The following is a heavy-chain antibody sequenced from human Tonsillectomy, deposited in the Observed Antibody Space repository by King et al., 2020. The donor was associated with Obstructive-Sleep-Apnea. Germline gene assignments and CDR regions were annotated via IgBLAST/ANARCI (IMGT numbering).Heavy chain of an antibody. CDR2: INRDGSST. D-gene: IGHD2-2*01. CDR3: ARYRDCSSTSCFFDMDV. Sequence: VQLVESGGGLVQPGGSLRLSCAASGFTFSSYWMHWVRQAPGKGLVWVSRINRDGSSTTYADSVKGRLTISRDNAKNTLHLQISSLRAEDTAVYFCARYRDCSSTSCFFDMDVWRQGTTVTVSS. J-gene: IGHJ6*02. V-gene: IGHV3-74*01. CDR1: GFTFSSYW.